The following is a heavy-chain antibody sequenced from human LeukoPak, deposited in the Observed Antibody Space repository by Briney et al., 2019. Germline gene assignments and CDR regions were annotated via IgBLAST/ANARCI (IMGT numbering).Heavy chain of an antibody. CDR1: GGSISSYY. CDR2: IYYSGST. D-gene: IGHD6-6*01. CDR3: ARGRQLGYNWFDP. Sequence: SETLSLTCTVSGGSISSYYWSWIRQPPGKGLEWIGYIYYSGSTNYNPSLKSRVTISVDTSKNQFSLKLSSVTAADTAVYYCARGRQLGYNWFDPWGQGTLVTVSS. J-gene: IGHJ5*02. V-gene: IGHV4-59*01.